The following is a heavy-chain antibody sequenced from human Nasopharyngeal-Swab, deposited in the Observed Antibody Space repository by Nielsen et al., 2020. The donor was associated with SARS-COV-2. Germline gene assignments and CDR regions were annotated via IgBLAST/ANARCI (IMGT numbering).Heavy chain of an antibody. CDR1: GFTFSSYS. Sequence: GGSLRLSCAASGFTFSSYSMNWVRQAPGKGLEWVSSISSSSSYIYYADSVKGRFTISRDNAKNSLYLQMNSLRAEDTAVYYCARDINGYNYRCDYWGQGTLVTVSS. D-gene: IGHD5-24*01. CDR2: ISSSSSYI. J-gene: IGHJ4*02. V-gene: IGHV3-21*01. CDR3: ARDINGYNYRCDY.